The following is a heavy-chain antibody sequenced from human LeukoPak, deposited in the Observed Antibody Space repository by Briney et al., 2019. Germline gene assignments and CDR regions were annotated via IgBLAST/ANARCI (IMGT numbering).Heavy chain of an antibody. CDR3: ARAAWGDDAFDI. V-gene: IGHV4-59*10. J-gene: IGHJ3*02. Sequence: SETLSLTCAVYGGSFSGYYWSWIRQPPGKGLEWIGRIYTSGSTNYNPSLKSRVTISVDTSKNQFSLKLSSVTAADTAVYYCARAAWGDDAFDIWGQGTMVTVSS. CDR1: GGSFSGYY. D-gene: IGHD3-16*01. CDR2: IYTSGST.